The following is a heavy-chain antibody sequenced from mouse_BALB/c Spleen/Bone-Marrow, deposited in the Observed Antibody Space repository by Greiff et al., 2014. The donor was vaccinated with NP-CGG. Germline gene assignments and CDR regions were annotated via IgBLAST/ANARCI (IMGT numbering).Heavy chain of an antibody. V-gene: IGHV14-3*02. J-gene: IGHJ3*01. CDR1: GFNIKDTY. CDR3: ARRAARATGFAY. D-gene: IGHD3-1*01. Sequence: VQLQQSGAELVKPGASVKLSCTASGFNIKDTYMHWVKQRPEQGLEWIGRIDPANGNTKYDPKFQGKATITADTSSNTAYLQLSSLTPEDTAVYYCARRAARATGFAYWGQGTLVTVSA. CDR2: IDPANGNT.